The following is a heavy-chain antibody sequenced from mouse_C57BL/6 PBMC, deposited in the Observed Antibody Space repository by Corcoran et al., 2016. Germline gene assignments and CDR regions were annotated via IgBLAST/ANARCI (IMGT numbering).Heavy chain of an antibody. CDR3: APYYYGSRGAWFAY. CDR2: INTYSGVP. V-gene: IGHV9-3*01. CDR1: GYTFTTYG. Sequence: QIQLVQSGPALKKPGETVKISCKASGYTFTTYGMSWVKQAPGKGLKWMGWINTYSGVPTYADDFKGRFAFSLETSASTAYLQINNLKNEDTATYFCAPYYYGSRGAWFAYWGQGTLVTVSA. D-gene: IGHD1-1*01. J-gene: IGHJ3*01.